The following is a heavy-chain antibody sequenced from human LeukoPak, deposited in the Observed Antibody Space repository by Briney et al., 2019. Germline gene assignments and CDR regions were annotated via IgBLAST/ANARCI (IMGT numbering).Heavy chain of an antibody. CDR2: IYPGDSDT. V-gene: IGHV5-51*01. CDR1: GYSFTSYW. D-gene: IGHD3-16*01. Sequence: GESLKISCKGSGYSFTSYWIGWVRQMPGKGLEWMGIIYPGDSDTRYSPSFQAQVTISADKSISTAYLQWSSLKASDTAMYYCARYPPGGDYYYYGMDVWGQGTTVTVSS. J-gene: IGHJ6*02. CDR3: ARYPPGGDYYYYGMDV.